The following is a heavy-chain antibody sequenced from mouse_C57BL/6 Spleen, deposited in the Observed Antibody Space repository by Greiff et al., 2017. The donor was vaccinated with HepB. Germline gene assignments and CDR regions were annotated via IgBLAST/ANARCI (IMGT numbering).Heavy chain of an antibody. CDR3: AIIYYGNPYAMDY. CDR1: GYSITSGYY. D-gene: IGHD2-1*01. CDR2: ISYDGSN. J-gene: IGHJ4*01. Sequence: EVQLQQSGPGLVKPSQSLSLTCSVTGYSITSGYYWNWIRQFPGNKLEWMGYISYDGSNNYNPSLKNRISITRDTSKNQFFLKLNSVTTEDTATYYCAIIYYGNPYAMDYWGQGTSVTVSS. V-gene: IGHV3-6*01.